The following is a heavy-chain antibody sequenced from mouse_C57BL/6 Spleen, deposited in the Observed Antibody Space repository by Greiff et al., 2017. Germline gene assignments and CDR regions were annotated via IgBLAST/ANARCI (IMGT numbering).Heavy chain of an antibody. V-gene: IGHV5-17*01. J-gene: IGHJ4*01. D-gene: IGHD3-3*01. CDR1: GFTFSDYG. CDR3: AREGLRDYAMDY. CDR2: ISSGSSTI. Sequence: EVKLQESGGGLVKPGGSLKLSCAASGFTFSDYGMHWVRQAPEKGLEWVAYISSGSSTIYYADTVKGRFTISRDNAKNTLFLQMTSLRSEDTAMYFCAREGLRDYAMDYWGQGTSVTVSS.